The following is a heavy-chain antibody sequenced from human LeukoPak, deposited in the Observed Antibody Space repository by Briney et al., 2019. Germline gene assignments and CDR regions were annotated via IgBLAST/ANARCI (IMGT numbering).Heavy chain of an antibody. CDR2: FDPEDGET. CDR1: GYTLTELS. CDR3: ATLLYEGDAFDI. Sequence: APVKVSCKVSGYTLTELSMHWVRQAPGKGLEWMGGFDPEDGETIYAQKFQGRVTMTEDTSTDTAYMELSSLRSEDTAVYYCATLLYEGDAFDIWGQGTMVTVSS. D-gene: IGHD2-15*01. V-gene: IGHV1-24*01. J-gene: IGHJ3*02.